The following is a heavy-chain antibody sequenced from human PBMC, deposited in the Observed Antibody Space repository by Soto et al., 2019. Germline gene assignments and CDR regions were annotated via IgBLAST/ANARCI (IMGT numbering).Heavy chain of an antibody. CDR2: IIPILGTA. V-gene: IGHV1-69*01. CDR1: GGSFSSFS. D-gene: IGHD3-22*01. CDR3: TSFDSNGYYPQDNY. Sequence: QVILAQSGAEVKKPGSSVKVSCKVSGGSFSSFSINWVRQAPGQRFEWMGGIIPILGTANFTQKFQDRVTFTADESTATAYMTLSSLTSEDRAFYYCTSFDSNGYYPQDNYWGPGTQVTVSS. J-gene: IGHJ4*02.